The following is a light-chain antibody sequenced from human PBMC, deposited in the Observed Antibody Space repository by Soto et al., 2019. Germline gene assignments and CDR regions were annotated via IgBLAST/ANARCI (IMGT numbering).Light chain of an antibody. CDR3: SSYTTSTTLV. CDR1: SSDVGAYNY. V-gene: IGLV2-14*01. J-gene: IGLJ2*01. CDR2: DVS. Sequence: QSVLTQPASVSGSPGQSITISCTGTSSDVGAYNYVSWYQQHPGKAPKLIIYDVSNRPSGVSNRFSGSKSGNTASLTISGLQPEDEADYYCSSYTTSTTLVFGGGTKLTVL.